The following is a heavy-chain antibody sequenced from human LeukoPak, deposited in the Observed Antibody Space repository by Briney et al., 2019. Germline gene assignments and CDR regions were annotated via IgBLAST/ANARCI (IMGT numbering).Heavy chain of an antibody. CDR2: FIGGSSGST. CDR3: AKDHANTPVVTN. D-gene: IGHD2-21*02. J-gene: IGHJ4*02. V-gene: IGHV3-23*01. CDR1: GFTFSDYA. Sequence: GGCLRLSFSAAGFTFSDYAMGGVRQAPGKGLGWLSVFIGGSSGSTYYAESVTAPYPVSRDHSKNTVDLQMNKLRVDDTAIYYCAKDHANTPVVTNWGQGILVSVSS.